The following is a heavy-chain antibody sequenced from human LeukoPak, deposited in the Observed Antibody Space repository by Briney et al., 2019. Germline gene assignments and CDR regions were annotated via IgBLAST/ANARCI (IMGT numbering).Heavy chain of an antibody. CDR2: IYPGDSDT. Sequence: GESLKISCKGSGYSFTSYWIGWVRQMPGKGLEWMGIIYPGDSDTRYSPSFQGQVTISADKSISTAYLQWSSLKASDTAMYYCATLPTYYYDSSGYYTYWGQGTLVTVSS. CDR3: ATLPTYYYDSSGYYTY. J-gene: IGHJ4*02. D-gene: IGHD3-22*01. V-gene: IGHV5-51*01. CDR1: GYSFTSYW.